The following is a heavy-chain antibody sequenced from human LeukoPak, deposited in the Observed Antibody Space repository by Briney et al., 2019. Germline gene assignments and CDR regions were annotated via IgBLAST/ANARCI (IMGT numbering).Heavy chain of an antibody. Sequence: GGSLRLSCAASGFTVSSNYMSWVRQAPGTGLEWVTVIYSGDNTYYADSVKGRFTISRDNSKNTLYLQMKSLRAEDTAVYYCARGYSSSWYGGADNYFDYWGQGTLVTVSS. CDR1: GFTVSSNY. CDR2: IYSGDNT. D-gene: IGHD6-13*01. J-gene: IGHJ4*02. CDR3: ARGYSSSWYGGADNYFDY. V-gene: IGHV3-66*01.